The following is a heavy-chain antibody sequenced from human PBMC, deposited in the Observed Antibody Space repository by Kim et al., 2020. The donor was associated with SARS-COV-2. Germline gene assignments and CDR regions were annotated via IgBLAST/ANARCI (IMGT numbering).Heavy chain of an antibody. Sequence: SETLSLTCTVSGDSISRYHWNWIRQPAGKGLQWIGRLYASGTTNFHPSLKGRVTMSVDTSRNVFSLILTSLTAADTAVYFCAATPDIVTTPDTFEFWGQGTMVPVSS. CDR2: LYASGTT. CDR1: GDSISRYH. CDR3: AATPDIVTTPDTFEF. V-gene: IGHV4-4*07. J-gene: IGHJ3*01. D-gene: IGHD5-12*01.